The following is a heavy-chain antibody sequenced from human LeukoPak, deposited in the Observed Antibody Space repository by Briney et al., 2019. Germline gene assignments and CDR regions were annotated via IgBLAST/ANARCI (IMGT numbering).Heavy chain of an antibody. Sequence: PGRSLRLSCAASGFTFSSYGMHWVRQAPGKGLEWVAVISYDGSNKYYADSVKGRFTISRDNAKNSLYLQMNSLRVEDTAVYYCARGHLREGATGASEIWGQGTMVTVSS. CDR2: ISYDGSNK. V-gene: IGHV3-30*03. CDR3: ARGHLREGATGASEI. D-gene: IGHD1-26*01. J-gene: IGHJ3*02. CDR1: GFTFSSYG.